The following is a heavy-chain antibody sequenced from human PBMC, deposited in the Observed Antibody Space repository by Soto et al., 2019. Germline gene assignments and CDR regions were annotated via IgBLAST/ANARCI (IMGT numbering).Heavy chain of an antibody. J-gene: IGHJ6*03. CDR1: GYTFTSYY. CDR3: AIDSLYSSSSNYSYYYYMDV. Sequence: GASVKVSCKASGYTFTSYYMHWVRQAPGQELEWMGIINPSGGSTSYAQKFQGRVTMTRDTSTSTVYMELSSLRSEDTAVYYCAIDSLYSSSSNYSYYYYMDVWGQGTTVTGS. D-gene: IGHD6-6*01. V-gene: IGHV1-46*03. CDR2: INPSGGST.